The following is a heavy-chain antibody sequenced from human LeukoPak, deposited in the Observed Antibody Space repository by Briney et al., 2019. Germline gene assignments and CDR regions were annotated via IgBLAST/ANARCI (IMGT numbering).Heavy chain of an antibody. V-gene: IGHV6-1*01. Sequence: SQTLSLTCTIYGDSVSSNSAAWNWIRQSPSRGLEWLGRTYYRSKWSYNYAVSVKRRISINPDTSKNQFSLQLCSVTPEDTAVYYCARIVGGAPDYWGQGTLVTVSS. D-gene: IGHD1-26*01. CDR1: GDSVSSNSAA. CDR2: TYYRSKWSY. CDR3: ARIVGGAPDY. J-gene: IGHJ4*02.